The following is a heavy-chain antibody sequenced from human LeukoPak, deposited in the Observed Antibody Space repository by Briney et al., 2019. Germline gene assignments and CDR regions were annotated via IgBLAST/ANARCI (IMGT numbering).Heavy chain of an antibody. CDR3: AKVNRNYYYYMDV. CDR1: GFTFSSYW. V-gene: IGHV3-7*03. CDR2: IKQDGSEK. Sequence: GGSLRLSCAASGFTFSSYWMSWVRQAPGKGLEWVVNIKQDGSEKYYADSGKGRFTISRDNSKNTLYLQMNSLRAADTAVYYCAKVNRNYYYYMDVWGKGTTVTVSS. J-gene: IGHJ6*03.